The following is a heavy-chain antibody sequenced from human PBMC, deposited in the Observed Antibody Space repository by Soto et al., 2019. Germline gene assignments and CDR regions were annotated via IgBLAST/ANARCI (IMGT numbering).Heavy chain of an antibody. J-gene: IGHJ5*02. CDR3: ARVNAYPLNWFDP. D-gene: IGHD2-2*01. V-gene: IGHV1-69*13. CDR1: GGTFSSYA. Sequence: SVKVSCKASGGTFSSYAISWVRQAPGQGLEWMGGIIPIFGTANYAQKFQGRVTITADESTGTAYMELSSLRSEDTAVYYCARVNAYPLNWFDPWGQGTLVTVSS. CDR2: IIPIFGTA.